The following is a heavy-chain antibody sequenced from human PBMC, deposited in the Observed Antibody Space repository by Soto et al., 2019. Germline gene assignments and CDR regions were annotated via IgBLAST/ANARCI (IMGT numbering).Heavy chain of an antibody. CDR1: GYTFSSYG. CDR2: ISAYNGNR. CDR3: ARGSLSGTDAHDI. V-gene: IGHV1-18*01. D-gene: IGHD2-15*01. J-gene: IGHJ3*02. Sequence: QVQLVQSGGEVKKPGASVKVSCKASGYTFSSYGITWVRQAPGQGLEWMGWISAYNGNRNYAQKLQGRVTMTTDTSTSAAYMELRSLRSDDTAMYYGARGSLSGTDAHDIWGQGTMVAVSP.